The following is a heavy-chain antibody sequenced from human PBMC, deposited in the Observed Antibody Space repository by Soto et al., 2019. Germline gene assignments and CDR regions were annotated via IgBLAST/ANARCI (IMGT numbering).Heavy chain of an antibody. CDR1: GGTFSSYS. D-gene: IGHD2-8*01. Sequence: QVQLVQSGAEVKKPGSSVKFSCKASGGTFSSYSINWVRQAPGQGLEWMGGIIPFFGTTSYAQKFQGRVTITADASTSTVYMELSSLTSEDTALYYCSTSVYCTFTTCYYYYGLDVWGQGTTVTVSS. CDR2: IIPFFGTT. CDR3: STSVYCTFTTCYYYYGLDV. J-gene: IGHJ6*02. V-gene: IGHV1-69*01.